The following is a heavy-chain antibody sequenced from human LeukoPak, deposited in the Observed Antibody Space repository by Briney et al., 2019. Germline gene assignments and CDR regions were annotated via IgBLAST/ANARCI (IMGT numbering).Heavy chain of an antibody. CDR1: GFTFSSYG. CDR2: IRYDGSNK. CDR3: ARAGEDGYNPETYYYYGMDV. J-gene: IGHJ6*02. V-gene: IGHV3-30*02. Sequence: PGGSLRLSCAASGFTFSSYGMHWVRQAPGKGLEWVAFIRYDGSNKYYADSVKGRFTISRDNAKNSLYLQMNSLRAEDTAVYYCARAGEDGYNPETYYYYGMDVWGQGTTVTVSS. D-gene: IGHD5-24*01.